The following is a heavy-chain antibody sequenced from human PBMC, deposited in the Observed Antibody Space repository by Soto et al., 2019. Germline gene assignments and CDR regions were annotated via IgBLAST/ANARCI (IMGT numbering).Heavy chain of an antibody. CDR1: GYTFTNYG. CDR2: ISTYNGNT. D-gene: IGHD5-18*01. CDR3: AKEAGPRTANQPFCFDC. V-gene: IGHV1-18*01. J-gene: IGHJ4*02. Sequence: QVQLVQSGAEVKKPGASVKVSCKASGYTFTNYGISWVRQAPGQGLEWMAWISTYNGNTNYAQKFQGRVALTTDTSTNPAYMELRSLRSDDTAVYYCAKEAGPRTANQPFCFDCWGQGTLVTAFS.